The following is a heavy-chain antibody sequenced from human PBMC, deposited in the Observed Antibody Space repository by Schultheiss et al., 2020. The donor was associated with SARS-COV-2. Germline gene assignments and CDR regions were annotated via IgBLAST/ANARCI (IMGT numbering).Heavy chain of an antibody. CDR3: AGSGYRYGARW. V-gene: IGHV4-61*05. CDR2: VHYSGST. D-gene: IGHD5-18*01. Sequence: SETLSLTCTVSGGSISRSDYYWAWIRQPPGKGLEWIGYVHYSGSTNSNPSLEGRVVTSVDTSKNQFSLKLSSVTAADTAIYYCAGSGYRYGARWWGQGALVTVSS. CDR1: GGSISRSDYY. J-gene: IGHJ4*02.